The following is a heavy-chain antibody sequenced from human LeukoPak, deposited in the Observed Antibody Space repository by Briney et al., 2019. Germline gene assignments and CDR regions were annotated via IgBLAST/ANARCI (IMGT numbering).Heavy chain of an antibody. D-gene: IGHD6-13*01. CDR2: INPNSGGT. CDR3: AREFEAAAGY. CDR1: GYTFTGYY. Sequence: ASVKVSCKASGYTFTGYYMHWVRQAPGQGLEWMGWINPNSGGTNYAQKLQGRVTMTRDTSISTAYMELSRLRSDDTAVYYCAREFEAAAGYWGQGTLVTVSS. V-gene: IGHV1-2*02. J-gene: IGHJ4*02.